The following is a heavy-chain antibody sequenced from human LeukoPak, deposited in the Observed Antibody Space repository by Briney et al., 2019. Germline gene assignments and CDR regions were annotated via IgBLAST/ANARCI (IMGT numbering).Heavy chain of an antibody. D-gene: IGHD3/OR15-3a*01. CDR2: VYYSGST. Sequence: SETLSLTCAVSGGSISSGNYHWGWIRQHPGKGLEWIGSVYYSGSTYYNPSLKSRLTISKDTSKNQFSLKLSSVTAADTAVYFCATSRNVDQFDIWGRGTMVTVSS. V-gene: IGHV4-31*11. CDR3: ATSRNVDQFDI. J-gene: IGHJ3*02. CDR1: GGSISSGNYH.